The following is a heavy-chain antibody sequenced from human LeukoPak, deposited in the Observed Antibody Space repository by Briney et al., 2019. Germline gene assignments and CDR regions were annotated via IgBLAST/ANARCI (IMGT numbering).Heavy chain of an antibody. Sequence: GGSLRLSCAASGFTFSSYAMHWVRQAPGKGLEWVAVISYDGSNKYYADSVKGRFTVSRDNSKNTLYLQMNSLRAEDTAVYYCARDPHHIAAAGTIDYWGQGTLVTVSS. CDR2: ISYDGSNK. CDR3: ARDPHHIAAAGTIDY. D-gene: IGHD6-13*01. V-gene: IGHV3-30-3*01. CDR1: GFTFSSYA. J-gene: IGHJ4*02.